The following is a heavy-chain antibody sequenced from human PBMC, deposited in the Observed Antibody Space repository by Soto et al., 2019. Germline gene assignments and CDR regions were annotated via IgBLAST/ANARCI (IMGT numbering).Heavy chain of an antibody. CDR1: GLTFSSYG. D-gene: IGHD6-13*01. J-gene: IGHJ4*02. CDR2: IWYDGSNK. CDR3: ARWGIAAGDY. V-gene: IGHV3-33*01. Sequence: QVQLVESAGGVVQPGRSLRLSCAASGLTFSSYGMHWVRQAPGKGLEWVAVIWYDGSNKYYADSVKGRFTISRDNSKNTLYLQLNSLRAEDTAVYYCARWGIAAGDYWGQGTLVTVSS.